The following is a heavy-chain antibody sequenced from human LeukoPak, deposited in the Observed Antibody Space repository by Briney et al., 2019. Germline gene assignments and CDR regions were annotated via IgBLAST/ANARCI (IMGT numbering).Heavy chain of an antibody. D-gene: IGHD6-13*01. CDR2: IYYSGST. CDR3: ARAPLHSSSWYGIDY. CDR1: GGSISSGDYY. J-gene: IGHJ4*02. V-gene: IGHV4-30-4*01. Sequence: PSETLSLTCTVSGGSISSGDYYWSWLRQPPGKGLEWIGYIYYSGSTYYNPSLKSRVTISVDTSKNQLSLKLSSVTAADTAVYYCARAPLHSSSWYGIDYWGQGTLVTVSS.